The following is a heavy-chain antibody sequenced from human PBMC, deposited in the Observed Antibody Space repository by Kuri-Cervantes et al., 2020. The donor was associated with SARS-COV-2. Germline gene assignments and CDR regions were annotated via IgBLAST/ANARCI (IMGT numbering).Heavy chain of an antibody. CDR2: INHSGST. D-gene: IGHD4-23*01. CDR3: ARPGGFLDV. CDR1: GYSISGGYY. V-gene: IGHV4-38-2*01. J-gene: IGHJ6*04. Sequence: SETLSLTCVVSGYSISGGYYWAWIRQSPGKGLEWIGEINHSGSTNYNPSLKSRVTISVDTSKNQFSLKLSSVTAADTAVYYCARPGGFLDVWGKGTTVTVSS.